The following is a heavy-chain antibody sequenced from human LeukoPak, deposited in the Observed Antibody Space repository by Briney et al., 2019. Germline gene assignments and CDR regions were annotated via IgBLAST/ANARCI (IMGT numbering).Heavy chain of an antibody. J-gene: IGHJ5*02. CDR3: ARSLPATVGNWLDP. V-gene: IGHV4-39*01. Sequence: SETLSLTCTVSGDSISSHSYYWGWVRQPPGRGLEWIGTIFYNGRTYYNPSLRSRLTISVDTSKNQFSLRLSSVTAADTAVYYCARSLPATVGNWLDPWGQGTLVIVSS. D-gene: IGHD2-2*01. CDR1: GDSISSHSYY. CDR2: IFYNGRT.